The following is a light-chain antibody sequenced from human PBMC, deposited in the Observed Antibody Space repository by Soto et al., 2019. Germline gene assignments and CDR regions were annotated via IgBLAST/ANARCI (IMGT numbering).Light chain of an antibody. CDR3: QRYSSVPV. CDR2: AAS. CDR1: QDIRNF. J-gene: IGKJ3*01. Sequence: DIQMTQSPPSLSASVGDRVTITCRASQDIRNFVAWYQQKPGKAPKLLIYAASTLQSGVPSRFSGSRSGPDFTLTINSLQPEDVATYSCQRYSSVPVFGPGTKVEIK. V-gene: IGKV1-27*01.